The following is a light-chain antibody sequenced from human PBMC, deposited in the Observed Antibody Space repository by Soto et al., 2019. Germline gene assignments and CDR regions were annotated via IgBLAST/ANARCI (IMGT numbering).Light chain of an antibody. J-gene: IGLJ2*01. CDR3: QSYDTSLSDVL. Sequence: QSVLTQPPSVSGAPGQRVTVSCTGSSSNIGAGHHVHWYQQLPGTAPKLLIYNNDNRPSGVPDRFSGSKSGTSASLAISGLQAEDEAEYYCQSYDTSLSDVLFGGGTQPTVL. V-gene: IGLV1-40*01. CDR2: NND. CDR1: SSNIGAGHH.